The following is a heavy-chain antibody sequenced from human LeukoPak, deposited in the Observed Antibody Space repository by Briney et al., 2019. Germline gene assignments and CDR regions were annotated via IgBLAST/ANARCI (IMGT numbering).Heavy chain of an antibody. Sequence: PSETLSLTCTVSGGSISNYYWSWIRQPPGKGLEWIGYIYYSGTTNYNPSLKSRVTISVDTSKNQFSLRLSSVTAADTAVYYCAGAPQWLAFDFWGQGTLVTVSS. V-gene: IGHV4-59*01. J-gene: IGHJ4*02. CDR1: GGSISNYY. D-gene: IGHD6-19*01. CDR2: IYYSGTT. CDR3: AGAPQWLAFDF.